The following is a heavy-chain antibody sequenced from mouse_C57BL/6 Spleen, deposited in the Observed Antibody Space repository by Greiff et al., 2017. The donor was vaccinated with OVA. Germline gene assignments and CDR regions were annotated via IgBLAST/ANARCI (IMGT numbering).Heavy chain of an antibody. CDR3: ARDYGNYYWYFDV. D-gene: IGHD2-1*01. V-gene: IGHV5-17*01. CDR1: GFTFSDYG. CDR2: ISSGSSTI. J-gene: IGHJ1*03. Sequence: EVKVVESGGGLVKPGGSLKLSCAASGFTFSDYGMHWVRQAPEKGLEWVAYISSGSSTIYYADTVTGRFTFSRDNAKNSLFLQITSLRSEDTAMYYCARDYGNYYWYFDVWGTGTTVTVSS.